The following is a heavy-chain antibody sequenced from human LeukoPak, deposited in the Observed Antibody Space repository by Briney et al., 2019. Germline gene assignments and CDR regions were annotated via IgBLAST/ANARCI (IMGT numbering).Heavy chain of an antibody. CDR1: GYTFTSHG. CDR3: ARDLSLGRHEYGEAFDN. D-gene: IGHD4-17*01. Sequence: ASVKVSCKTSGYTFTSHGISWVRQAPGQGLEWMGWISGYSGNTNYVQKFQGRVTMTTDTPTSTAYMEVRNLKSDDTAVYYCARDLSLGRHEYGEAFDNWGQGTLVIVSS. CDR2: ISGYSGNT. J-gene: IGHJ4*02. V-gene: IGHV1-18*01.